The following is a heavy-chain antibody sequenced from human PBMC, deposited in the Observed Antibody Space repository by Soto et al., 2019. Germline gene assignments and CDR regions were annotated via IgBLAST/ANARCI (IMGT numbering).Heavy chain of an antibody. CDR2: ISAYNGNT. D-gene: IGHD2-2*01. CDR3: ARDIVVVPAALGKRFDY. Sequence: ASVKVSCKASGYTFTSYGISWVRQAPGQGLEWMGWISAYNGNTNYAQKLQGRVTMTTDTSTSTAYMELRSLRSDDTAGYYCARDIVVVPAALGKRFDYWGQGTLVTVSS. J-gene: IGHJ4*02. V-gene: IGHV1-18*01. CDR1: GYTFTSYG.